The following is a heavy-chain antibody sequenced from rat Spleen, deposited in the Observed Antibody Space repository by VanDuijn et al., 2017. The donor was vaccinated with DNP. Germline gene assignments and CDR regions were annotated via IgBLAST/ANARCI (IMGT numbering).Heavy chain of an antibody. CDR1: GFSLTSYN. D-gene: IGHD1-1*01. CDR3: AGDSGIKAD. Sequence: QVQLKESGPGLVQPSQTLSLTCTVAGFSLTSYNVHWVRQPPGKGMEWMGVIWNTGGTRYNSALKSRLSISKDTSKSQVFLKMNSLQTEDTAMYFCAGDSGIKADWGQGTLVTVS. CDR2: IWNTGGT. J-gene: IGHJ3*01. V-gene: IGHV2-41*01.